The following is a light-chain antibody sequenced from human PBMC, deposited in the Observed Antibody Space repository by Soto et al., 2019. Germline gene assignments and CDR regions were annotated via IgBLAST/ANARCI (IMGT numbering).Light chain of an antibody. CDR3: QAYDYSLTASV. J-gene: IGLJ3*02. CDR2: DVS. Sequence: QSALTQPRSVSGSPGQSVTISCTGTSSDVGTYDFVSWYQQHPGKAPRLMIFDVSERPSGVPDRFSGSKSGNTASLTISGLQAEDEADYYCQAYDYSLTASVFGGGTQLTVL. CDR1: SSDVGTYDF. V-gene: IGLV2-11*01.